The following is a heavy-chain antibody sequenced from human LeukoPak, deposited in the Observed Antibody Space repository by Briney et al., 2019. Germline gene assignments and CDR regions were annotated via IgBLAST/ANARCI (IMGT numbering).Heavy chain of an antibody. V-gene: IGHV1-24*01. Sequence: ASVKVSCKVSGYTLTELSMHWVRQAPGKGLEWMGGFDPEKSETIYAQKFQGRVTMTEDTSADTAYMELNSLRSEDTAVYYCARARDGGGTLFDAFDIWGQGTMVTVSS. CDR1: GYTLTELS. J-gene: IGHJ3*02. CDR3: ARARDGGGTLFDAFDI. D-gene: IGHD5-24*01. CDR2: FDPEKSET.